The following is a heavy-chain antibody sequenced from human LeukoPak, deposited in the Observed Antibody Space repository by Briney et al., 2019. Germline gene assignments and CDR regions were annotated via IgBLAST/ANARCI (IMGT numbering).Heavy chain of an antibody. CDR2: IIPILGIA. D-gene: IGHD3-22*01. V-gene: IGHV1-69*04. Sequence: ASVKVSCKASGGTFSSYAISWVRQAPGQGLEWMGRIIPILGIANYAQKFQGRVTMTRDTSISTAYMELSRLRSDDTAVYYCARVFPRYYYDSSGYYFWGQGTLVTVSS. J-gene: IGHJ4*02. CDR3: ARVFPRYYYDSSGYYF. CDR1: GGTFSSYA.